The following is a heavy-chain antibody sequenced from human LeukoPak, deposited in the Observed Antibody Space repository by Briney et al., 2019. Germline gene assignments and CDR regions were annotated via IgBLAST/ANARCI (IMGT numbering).Heavy chain of an antibody. CDR3: ARKPYGGYVGFDY. D-gene: IGHD5-12*01. CDR1: GGSISSYY. Sequence: SETLSLTCTVSGGSISSYYWSWIRQPPGKGLEWIGYIYYSGSTNYNPSPKSRVPISVDTSKNQFPLKLSSVTAADTAVYYCARKPYGGYVGFDYWGQGTLVTVSS. V-gene: IGHV4-59*01. J-gene: IGHJ4*02. CDR2: IYYSGST.